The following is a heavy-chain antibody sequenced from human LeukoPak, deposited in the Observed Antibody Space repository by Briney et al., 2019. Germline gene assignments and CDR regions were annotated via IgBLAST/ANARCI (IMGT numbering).Heavy chain of an antibody. Sequence: PSETLSLTCTVSGGSNSSSSYYWGWTRQPPGKGLEWIGRMYSGGSSNYNPSLKSRVTMSVDTSKNQFSLKLSSVTAADTAVYYCARGTTNYYYYYMDVWGTGTTVTVSS. CDR1: GGSNSSSSYY. CDR3: ARGTTNYYYYYMDV. D-gene: IGHD1-14*01. CDR2: MYSGGSS. J-gene: IGHJ6*03. V-gene: IGHV4-39*07.